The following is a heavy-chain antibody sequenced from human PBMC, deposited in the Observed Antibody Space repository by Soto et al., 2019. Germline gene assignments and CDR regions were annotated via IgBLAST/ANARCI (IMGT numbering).Heavy chain of an antibody. CDR1: GYTFISSW. V-gene: IGHV5-51*01. J-gene: IGHJ5*02. CDR3: VRPDSTGYYPS. D-gene: IGHD3-22*01. CDR2: IYPDNSDT. Sequence: PGESLKISCKGSGYTFISSWIGWVRQMPGKGLEWMGIIYPDNSDTRYSPSFQGQVIMSVDKSIRTAYLQWRSLKASDTAMYYCVRPDSTGYYPSWAQGTLVTVSS.